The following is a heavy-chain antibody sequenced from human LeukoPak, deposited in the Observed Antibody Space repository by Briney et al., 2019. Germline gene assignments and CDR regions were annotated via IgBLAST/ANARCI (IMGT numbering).Heavy chain of an antibody. CDR3: ARHEYSGSYYGLSWFDP. CDR1: GGSISSSGYY. Sequence: KPSETLSLTCTVSGGSISSSGYYWGWIRQPPGKGLEWIASIYYSGSPYYNPSLKSRVTISVDTSKNQLSLKLSSLTAADTAVYYCARHEYSGSYYGLSWFDPWGQGTLVTVSS. J-gene: IGHJ5*02. CDR2: IYYSGSP. D-gene: IGHD1-26*01. V-gene: IGHV4-39*01.